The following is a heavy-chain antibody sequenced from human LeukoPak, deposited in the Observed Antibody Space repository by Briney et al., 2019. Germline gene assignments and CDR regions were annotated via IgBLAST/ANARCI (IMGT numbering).Heavy chain of an antibody. Sequence: GGSLRLSCAASGFTFSDHYMDWVRQAPGKGLEWVGRCRNKANSYTTEYAASVEGRFTISRDDSTNSLYLQMNSLKAEDTAVYYCAGEAGSYGPVVYWGQGTLVTVSS. V-gene: IGHV3-72*01. CDR3: AGEAGSYGPVVY. CDR1: GFTFSDHY. D-gene: IGHD3-10*01. CDR2: CRNKANSYTT. J-gene: IGHJ4*02.